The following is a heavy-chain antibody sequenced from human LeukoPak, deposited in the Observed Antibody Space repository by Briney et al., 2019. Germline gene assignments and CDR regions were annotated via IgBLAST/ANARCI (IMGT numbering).Heavy chain of an antibody. Sequence: SETLSLTCTVSGYSISSGYYWGWIRQPPGKGLEWIGSIYHSGSTYYNPSLKSRVTISVDTSKNQFSLKLSSVTAADTAVYYCARVSAVPAAMSFGYFYYMDVWGKGTTVTISS. CDR1: GYSISSGYY. J-gene: IGHJ6*03. D-gene: IGHD2-2*01. V-gene: IGHV4-38-2*02. CDR2: IYHSGST. CDR3: ARVSAVPAAMSFGYFYYMDV.